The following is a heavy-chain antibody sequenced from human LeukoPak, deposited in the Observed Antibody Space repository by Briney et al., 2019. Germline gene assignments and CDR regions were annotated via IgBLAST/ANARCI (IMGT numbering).Heavy chain of an antibody. CDR3: ATERAGVVNLQY. CDR2: ISYDGSNK. J-gene: IGHJ4*02. V-gene: IGHV3-30*04. Sequence: GGSLRLSCAASGFIFSSFAIHWVRQSPGKGLEWVAVISYDGSNKYYTDSVKGRFTVSRDNSKNTLYLQMNSLRPEDTSVYYCATERAGVVNLQYWGQGTLVTVSS. CDR1: GFIFSSFA. D-gene: IGHD2-21*01.